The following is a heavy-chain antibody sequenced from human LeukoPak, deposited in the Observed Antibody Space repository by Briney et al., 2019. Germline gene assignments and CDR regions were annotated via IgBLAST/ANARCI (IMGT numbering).Heavy chain of an antibody. J-gene: IGHJ6*02. Sequence: GASVKVSCKASGYTFTSYGISWVRQAPGQGLEWMGWISAYNGNTNYAQKLQGRVTMTTDTSTSTAYMELRSLRSDDTAVYYCARGLYYYDSSGYRRRDYYYGMDVWGQGTTVTVSS. CDR3: ARGLYYYDSSGYRRRDYYYGMDV. V-gene: IGHV1-18*01. D-gene: IGHD3-22*01. CDR2: ISAYNGNT. CDR1: GYTFTSYG.